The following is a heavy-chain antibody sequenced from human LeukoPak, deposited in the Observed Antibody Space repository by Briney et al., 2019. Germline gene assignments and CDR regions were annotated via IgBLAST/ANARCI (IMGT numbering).Heavy chain of an antibody. CDR3: ARSNSGSYYRGRWNWFDP. CDR1: GGSISSYY. Sequence: SETLSLTCTVSGGSISSYYWSWIRQPPGKGLEWIGYIYYSGSTNYNPSLKSRVTISVDTSKNQFSLKLSSVTAADTAVYYCARSNSGSYYRGRWNWFDPWGQGTLVTVSS. D-gene: IGHD1-26*01. CDR2: IYYSGST. J-gene: IGHJ5*02. V-gene: IGHV4-59*01.